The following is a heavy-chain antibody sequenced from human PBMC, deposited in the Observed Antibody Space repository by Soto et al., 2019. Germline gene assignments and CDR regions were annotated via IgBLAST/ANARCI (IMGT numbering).Heavy chain of an antibody. CDR3: ARFATGTIFGVVTPYHDAFDI. V-gene: IGHV4-31*03. J-gene: IGHJ3*02. D-gene: IGHD3-3*01. CDR2: IYYSGST. Sequence: SETLSLTCTVSGGSISSGGYYWSWIRQHPGKGLEWIGYIYYSGSTYYNPSLKSRVTISVDTSKNQFSLKLSSVTAADTAVYYCARFATGTIFGVVTPYHDAFDIWGQGTMVTVSS. CDR1: GGSISSGGYY.